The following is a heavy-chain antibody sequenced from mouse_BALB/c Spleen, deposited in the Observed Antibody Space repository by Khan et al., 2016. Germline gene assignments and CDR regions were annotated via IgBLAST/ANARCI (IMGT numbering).Heavy chain of an antibody. CDR2: ISYSGST. Sequence: EVQLQESGPGLVKPSQSLSLTCTVTGYSITSDYAWNWIRQFPGNKLEWMGYISYSGSTRYNPSLQSRISLTRDTSKNQFFLQLNAVTTEDTATYDCARSGHSDYWGQGTTLTVSS. V-gene: IGHV3-2*02. CDR1: GYSITSDYA. J-gene: IGHJ2*01. CDR3: ARSGHSDY.